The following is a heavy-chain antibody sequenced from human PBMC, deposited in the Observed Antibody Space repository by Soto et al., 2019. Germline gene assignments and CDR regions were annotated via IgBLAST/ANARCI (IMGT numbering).Heavy chain of an antibody. Sequence: EVHLLESGGGLVQPGGSLRLSCAASGFTFTSYAMSWVRQAAGKGLEWVSTLSGRGDSTYYADSVKGRFIISRDNLKNTLHLQMNSLRADDTAVYYCAKGSSWDNYFYYGLDVWGQGTTVTVSS. CDR2: LSGRGDST. CDR3: AKGSSWDNYFYYGLDV. CDR1: GFTFTSYA. J-gene: IGHJ6*02. D-gene: IGHD6-13*01. V-gene: IGHV3-23*01.